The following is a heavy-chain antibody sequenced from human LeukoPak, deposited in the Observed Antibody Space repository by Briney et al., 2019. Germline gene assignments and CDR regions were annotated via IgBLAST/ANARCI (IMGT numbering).Heavy chain of an antibody. J-gene: IGHJ6*02. CDR2: INHRGST. Sequence: SGTLSLTCAVYGRSFSGYYWSWIRQPPGKGLEWIGEINHRGSTNYNPSLKSRVTISVDTSKNQFSLKLSSVTAADTAVYYCARGRGMDVWGQGTTVTVSS. V-gene: IGHV4-34*01. CDR1: GRSFSGYY. CDR3: ARGRGMDV.